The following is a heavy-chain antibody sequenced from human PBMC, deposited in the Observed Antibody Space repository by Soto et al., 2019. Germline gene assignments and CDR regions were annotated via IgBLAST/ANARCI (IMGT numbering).Heavy chain of an antibody. V-gene: IGHV4-59*01. D-gene: IGHD1-26*01. J-gene: IGHJ6*02. CDR1: GGSISSYY. CDR3: ARRGKGGGRDPRYYYGMDV. Sequence: SETLSLTCTVSGGSISSYYWSWIRQPPGKGLEWIGYIYYSGSTNYSPSLKSRVTISVDTSKNQFSLKLSSVTAADTAVYYCARRGKGGGRDPRYYYGMDVWGQGTTVTVSS. CDR2: IYYSGST.